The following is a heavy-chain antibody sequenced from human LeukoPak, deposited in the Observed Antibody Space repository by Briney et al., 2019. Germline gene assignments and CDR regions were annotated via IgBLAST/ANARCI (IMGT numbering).Heavy chain of an antibody. CDR1: GFTFSNYW. CDR3: AREWEYCSSTSCLYYFDY. D-gene: IGHD2-2*01. J-gene: IGHJ4*02. CDR2: INKDGSEK. Sequence: PGGSLRLSCAASGFTFSNYWMSWVRQAPGKGLEWVANINKDGSEKYYVDSVKGRFTISRDNAKNSLYLQMNSLRAEDTALYYCAREWEYCSSTSCLYYFDYWGQGTLVTVSS. V-gene: IGHV3-7*03.